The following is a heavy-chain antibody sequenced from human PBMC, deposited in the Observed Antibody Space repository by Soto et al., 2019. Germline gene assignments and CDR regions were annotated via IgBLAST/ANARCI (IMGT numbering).Heavy chain of an antibody. CDR1: GYAFTIYP. Sequence: ASVKVSCKASGYAFTIYPMHWVRQAPGQRPEWMGWINADNGNTKYAQKLQGRVTMTTDTSTSTAYMELRTLRSDDTAVYYCARDYYDSSGYFPPYGFDIWGQGTMVTVSS. CDR2: INADNGNT. CDR3: ARDYYDSSGYFPPYGFDI. J-gene: IGHJ3*02. D-gene: IGHD3-22*01. V-gene: IGHV1-18*01.